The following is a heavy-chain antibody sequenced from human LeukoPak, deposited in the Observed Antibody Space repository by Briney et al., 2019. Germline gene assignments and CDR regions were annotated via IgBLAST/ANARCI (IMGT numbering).Heavy chain of an antibody. D-gene: IGHD6-13*01. CDR3: ARISSSNWYNERGAFDV. J-gene: IGHJ3*01. CDR2: TNHSGST. Sequence: SETLSLTCAVYNGSFSGYYWSWIRQPPGKGLEWIGETNHSGSTHYNPSLKSRVTISVDTSKKQFSLKVRSVTAADTAVYYCARISSSNWYNERGAFDVWGQGTMVTVSS. CDR1: NGSFSGYY. V-gene: IGHV4-34*01.